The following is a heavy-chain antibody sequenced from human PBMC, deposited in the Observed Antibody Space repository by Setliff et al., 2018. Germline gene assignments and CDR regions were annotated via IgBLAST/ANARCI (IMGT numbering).Heavy chain of an antibody. CDR1: GASISSGSHY. J-gene: IGHJ4*02. D-gene: IGHD3-10*01. CDR3: ARGYYNGRGYYYLPCSFDS. V-gene: IGHV4-61*09. Sequence: SETLSLTCNVSGASISSGSHYWSWIRQSAGEKPTWIGHVYSTGSTNYNPSFESRVSISVDKSNNQFSLKLTSVTAADTALYYCARGYYNGRGYYYLPCSFDSWGRGIVVTV. CDR2: VYSTGST.